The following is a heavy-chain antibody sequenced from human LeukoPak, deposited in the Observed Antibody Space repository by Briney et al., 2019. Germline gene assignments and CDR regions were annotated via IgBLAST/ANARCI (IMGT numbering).Heavy chain of an antibody. Sequence: ASVKVPCKASGGTFSSYAISWVRQAPGQGLEWMGRIIPILGIANYAQKFQGRVTITADKSTSTAYMELSSLRSEDTAVYYCATEYSSGWYNYWGQGTLVTVSS. CDR3: ATEYSSGWYNY. CDR2: IIPILGIA. J-gene: IGHJ4*02. V-gene: IGHV1-69*04. CDR1: GGTFSSYA. D-gene: IGHD6-19*01.